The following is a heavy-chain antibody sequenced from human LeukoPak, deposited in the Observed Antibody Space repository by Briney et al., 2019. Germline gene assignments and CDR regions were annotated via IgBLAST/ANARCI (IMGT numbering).Heavy chain of an antibody. J-gene: IGHJ6*03. CDR1: GFTFSDYY. CDR3: ARPRTSCRMDV. Sequence: AGGSLRLSCAASGFTFSDYYMSWIRQAPGKVLEWVSYISSSGSTIYYADSVKGRFTISRDNAKNSLYLQMNSLRAEDTAVYYCARPRTSCRMDVWGKGTTVTVSS. D-gene: IGHD2-2*01. CDR2: ISSSGSTI. V-gene: IGHV3-11*04.